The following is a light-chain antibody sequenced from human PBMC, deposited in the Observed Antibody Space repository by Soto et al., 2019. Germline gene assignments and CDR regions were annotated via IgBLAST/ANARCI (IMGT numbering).Light chain of an antibody. CDR1: GSDVGGYNY. J-gene: IGLJ1*01. CDR3: SSYTNINTRACV. Sequence: QSALTQPASVSGSPGQSITISCTGTGSDVGGYNYVSWYQQHPGKAPKLLISEVTNRPSGVSNRFSGSKSGNTASLTISGLQAEDEAEYYCSSYTNINTRACVFGTGTKLTVL. CDR2: EVT. V-gene: IGLV2-14*01.